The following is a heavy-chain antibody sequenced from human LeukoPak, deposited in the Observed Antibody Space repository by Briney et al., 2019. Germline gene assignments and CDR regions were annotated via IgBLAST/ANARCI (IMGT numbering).Heavy chain of an antibody. CDR1: GFTFSSYE. CDR3: AREGQWDLFDY. Sequence: QPGGSLRPSCAASGFTFSSYEMNWVRQAPGKGLEWVSYISSSGSTIYYADSVKGRFTISRDNAKNSLYLQMNSLRAEDTAVYYCAREGQWDLFDYWGQGTLVTVSS. D-gene: IGHD1-26*01. J-gene: IGHJ4*02. V-gene: IGHV3-48*03. CDR2: ISSSGSTI.